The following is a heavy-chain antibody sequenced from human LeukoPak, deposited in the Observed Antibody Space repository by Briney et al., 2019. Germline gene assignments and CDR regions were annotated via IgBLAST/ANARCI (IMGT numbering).Heavy chain of an antibody. V-gene: IGHV3-33*01. Sequence: GGSLRLSCAASGFTFSSYGMHWVRQAPGKGLEWVAVIWYDGSNKYYADSVKGRFTISRDNSKNTLYLQMNSLRAEDTAVYYCARDLGPYSSSWYPQGAFDIWGQGTMVTVSS. D-gene: IGHD6-13*01. CDR3: ARDLGPYSSSWYPQGAFDI. J-gene: IGHJ3*02. CDR2: IWYDGSNK. CDR1: GFTFSSYG.